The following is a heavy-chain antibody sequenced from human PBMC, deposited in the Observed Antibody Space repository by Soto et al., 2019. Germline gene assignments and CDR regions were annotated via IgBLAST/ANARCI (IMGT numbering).Heavy chain of an antibody. V-gene: IGHV3-64*01. CDR3: ARYHCSGGSCYPFFDY. J-gene: IGHJ4*02. CDR1: GFTFSSYA. D-gene: IGHD2-15*01. CDR2: ISSNGGST. Sequence: GESLKISCAASGFTFSSYAMHWVRQAPGKGLEYVSAISSNGGSTYYANSVKGRFTISRDNSKNTLYLQMGSLRAEDMAVYYCARYHCSGGSCYPFFDYWGQGTLVTVSS.